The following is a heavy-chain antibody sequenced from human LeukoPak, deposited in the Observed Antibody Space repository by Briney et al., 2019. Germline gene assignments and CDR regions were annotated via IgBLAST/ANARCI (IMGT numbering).Heavy chain of an antibody. D-gene: IGHD5-18*01. V-gene: IGHV1-18*01. Sequence: ASVKVSCKASGYTFASYGISWVRQAPGQGLEWMGWISPYTGNRNYVQKLQGRVTMTTDTSTSTAYMELRSLRSDDSAVYYCARGKRIQLWLLGAIEEEFDYWGQGTLVTVSS. CDR1: GYTFASYG. J-gene: IGHJ4*02. CDR2: ISPYTGNR. CDR3: ARGKRIQLWLLGAIEEEFDY.